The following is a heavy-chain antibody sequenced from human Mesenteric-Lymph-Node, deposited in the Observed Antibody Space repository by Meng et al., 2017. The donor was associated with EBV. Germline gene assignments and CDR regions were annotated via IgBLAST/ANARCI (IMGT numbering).Heavy chain of an antibody. V-gene: IGHV4-39*07. CDR3: ATGERSGYVAH. J-gene: IGHJ5*02. D-gene: IGHD5-12*01. CDR1: GDSDSRSSYH. CDR2: IYYSGNH. Sequence: QDSGPGLGKPSETLSLTCTVSGDSDSRSSYHWGWSRQPHGKGLELNWSIYYSGNHYYNPSLKSRVTIAVDTSKNQFSLKLSSVTAADTAVYYCATGERSGYVAHWGQGTLVTVSS.